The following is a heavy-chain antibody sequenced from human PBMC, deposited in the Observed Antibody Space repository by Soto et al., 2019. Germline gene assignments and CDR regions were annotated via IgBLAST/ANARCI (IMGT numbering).Heavy chain of an antibody. CDR1: GFTFSSYA. J-gene: IGHJ4*02. CDR3: AKGRVRRGYSGYDSFDY. CDR2: ISGSGGST. D-gene: IGHD5-12*01. Sequence: GGSLRLSCAASGFTFSSYAMSWVRQAPGKGLEWVSAISGSGGSTYYADSVKGRFTISRDNSKNTLYLQMNSLRAEDTAVYYCAKGRVRRGYSGYDSFDYRGQGTLVTVSS. V-gene: IGHV3-23*01.